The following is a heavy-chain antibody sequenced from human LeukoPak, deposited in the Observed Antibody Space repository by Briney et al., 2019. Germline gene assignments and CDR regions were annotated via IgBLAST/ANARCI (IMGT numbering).Heavy chain of an antibody. CDR1: GFTFSSYG. CDR3: TTVGGFGEPDY. Sequence: PGGSLRLSCAASGFTFSSYGMHWVRQAPGKGLGWVGRIKSKTDGGTTDYAAPVKGRFTISRDDSKNTLYLQMNSLKTEDTAVYYCTTVGGFGEPDYWGQGTLVTVSS. V-gene: IGHV3-15*01. D-gene: IGHD3-10*01. CDR2: IKSKTDGGTT. J-gene: IGHJ4*02.